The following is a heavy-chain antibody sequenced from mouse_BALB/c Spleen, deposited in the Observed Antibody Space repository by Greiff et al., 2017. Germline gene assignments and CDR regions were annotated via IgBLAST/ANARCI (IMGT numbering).Heavy chain of an antibody. CDR3: ALDYYGSSLYAMDY. CDR2: IDPYYGGT. J-gene: IGHJ4*01. V-gene: IGHV1-39*01. D-gene: IGHD1-1*01. Sequence: EVKLQESGPELEKPGASVKISCKASGYSFTGYNMNWVKQSNGKSLEWIGNIDPYYGGTSYNQKFKGKATLTVDKSSSTAYMQLKSLTSEDSAVYYCALDYYGSSLYAMDYWGQGTSVTVSS. CDR1: GYSFTGYN.